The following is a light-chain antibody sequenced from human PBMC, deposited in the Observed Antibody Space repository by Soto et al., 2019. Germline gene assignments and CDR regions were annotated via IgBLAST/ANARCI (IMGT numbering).Light chain of an antibody. CDR3: QQRGDWPRP. J-gene: IGKJ1*01. CDR2: DSS. V-gene: IGKV3-11*01. Sequence: EIVLTQSPATLSLSPGERATLSCRASQSFSNNLAWYQQKPGQAPRLLIYDSSTRATGIPPRFSGSGSGTDFTLTISSLEPADFAVYYCQQRGDWPRPFGQGTKVEIK. CDR1: QSFSNN.